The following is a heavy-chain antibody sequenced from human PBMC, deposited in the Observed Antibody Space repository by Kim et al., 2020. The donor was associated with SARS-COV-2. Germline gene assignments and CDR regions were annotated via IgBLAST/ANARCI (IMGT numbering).Heavy chain of an antibody. CDR2: IYYSGST. CDR1: GGSISSSSYY. D-gene: IGHD5-18*01. Sequence: SETLSLTCTVSGGSISSSSYYCGWIRQPPGKGLEWIGSIYYSGSTYYNPSLKSRVTISVDTSKNQFSLKLSSVTAADTAVYYCARHGRYSYGTTSHAFDIWGQGTMVTVSA. J-gene: IGHJ3*02. CDR3: ARHGRYSYGTTSHAFDI. V-gene: IGHV4-39*01.